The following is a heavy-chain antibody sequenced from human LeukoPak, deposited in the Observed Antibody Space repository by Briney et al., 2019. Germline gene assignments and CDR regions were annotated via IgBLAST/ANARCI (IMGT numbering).Heavy chain of an antibody. CDR2: IYNSGST. D-gene: IGHD6-19*01. Sequence: SETLSLTCTVSGGSISSFYWSWIRQPPGKGLERIGNIYNSGSTNYNPSLKSRVTISIDTSKNHFSLKLTSVTAADTAFYYCARRKRVAVAGKGADWFDPWGQGTLVTVSS. CDR3: ARRKRVAVAGKGADWFDP. V-gene: IGHV4-4*09. J-gene: IGHJ5*02. CDR1: GGSISSFY.